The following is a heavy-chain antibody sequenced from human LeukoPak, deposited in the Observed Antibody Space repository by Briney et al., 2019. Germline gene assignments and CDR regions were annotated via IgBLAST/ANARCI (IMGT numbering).Heavy chain of an antibody. CDR1: GFTFSSYG. D-gene: IGHD5-18*01. CDR2: IRYDGSNK. Sequence: GGSLRLSCAASGFTFSSYGMHWVRQAPGKGLEWVAFIRYDGSNKYYADSVKGRFTISRDNSKNTLYLQMNSLRAEDTAVYYCAKGFISEGSYGMGYFDYWGQGTLVTVSS. J-gene: IGHJ4*02. CDR3: AKGFISEGSYGMGYFDY. V-gene: IGHV3-30*02.